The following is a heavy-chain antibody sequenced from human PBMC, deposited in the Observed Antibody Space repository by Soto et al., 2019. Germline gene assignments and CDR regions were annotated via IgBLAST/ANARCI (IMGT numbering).Heavy chain of an antibody. CDR3: ARVSLVATP. CDR1: GYTFTSYD. J-gene: IGHJ5*02. V-gene: IGHV1-8*01. Sequence: QVQLVQSGAEVKKPGASVKVSCKASGYTFTSYDINWVRQATGQGLEWMGWMNPNSGNTGYAQKFQGKVTMTMNTSVCTTYMELSSLRSYDTAEHYGARVSLVATPWGQGPLVTVSS. CDR2: MNPNSGNT. D-gene: IGHD5-12*01.